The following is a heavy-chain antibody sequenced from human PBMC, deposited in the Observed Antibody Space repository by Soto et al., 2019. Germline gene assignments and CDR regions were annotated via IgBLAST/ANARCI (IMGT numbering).Heavy chain of an antibody. V-gene: IGHV1-69*08. J-gene: IGHJ6*02. Sequence: QVQLVQSGAEVKKPGSSVKVSCKASGGTFSSYTISWVRQAPGQGLEWMGRIIPIIGIANYAQKFQGRVTMTADKSTSTAYMELSSLRSEDTAVYYCARDQLYADYYYYGMDVWGQGTTVTVSS. CDR1: GGTFSSYT. CDR3: ARDQLYADYYYYGMDV. D-gene: IGHD3-16*02. CDR2: IIPIIGIA.